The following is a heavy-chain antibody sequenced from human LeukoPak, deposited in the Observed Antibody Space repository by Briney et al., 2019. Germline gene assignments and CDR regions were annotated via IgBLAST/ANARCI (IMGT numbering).Heavy chain of an antibody. CDR3: ARAGRPYYYDSSGYSTLFDY. V-gene: IGHV4-59*12. Sequence: PSETLSLTCTVSGGSISSYYWSWIRQPPGKGLEWIGYIYYSGSTNYNPSLKSRVTISVDTSKNQFSLKLSSVTAADTAVYYCARAGRPYYYDSSGYSTLFDYWGQGTLVTVSS. D-gene: IGHD3-22*01. CDR2: IYYSGST. CDR1: GGSISSYY. J-gene: IGHJ4*02.